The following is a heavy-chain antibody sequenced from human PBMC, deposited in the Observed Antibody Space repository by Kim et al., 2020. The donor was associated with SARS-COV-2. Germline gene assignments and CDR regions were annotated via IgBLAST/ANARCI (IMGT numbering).Heavy chain of an antibody. J-gene: IGHJ6*02. D-gene: IGHD6-13*01. V-gene: IGHV4-59*01. CDR2: NT. CDR3: ASLAAGYGLDV. Sequence: NTNYNPYLRSRVTISVDTSKNQFSLKLNSVTAADTAVYYCASLAAGYGLDVWGQGTTVTVSS.